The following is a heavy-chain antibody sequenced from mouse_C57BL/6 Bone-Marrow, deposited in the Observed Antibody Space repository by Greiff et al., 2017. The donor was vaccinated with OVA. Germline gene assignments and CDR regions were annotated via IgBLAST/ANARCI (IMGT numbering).Heavy chain of an antibody. CDR2: IDPENGDT. CDR1: GFNIKDDY. D-gene: IGHD2-4*01. V-gene: IGHV14-4*01. Sequence: EVQLQQSGAELVRPGASVKLSCTASGFNIKDDYMHWVKQRPEQGLEWIGWIDPENGDTEYASKFQGKATITADTSSNTAYLQLSSLTSEDTAVYYCTSYYDYENYWGQGTTLTVS. CDR3: TSYYDYENY. J-gene: IGHJ2*01.